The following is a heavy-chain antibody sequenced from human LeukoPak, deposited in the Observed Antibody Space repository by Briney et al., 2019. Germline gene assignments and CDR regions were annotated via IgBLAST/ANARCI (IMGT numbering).Heavy chain of an antibody. Sequence: SVQVSCKASGGTFSSYTISWVRQAPGQGLEWMGRIIPILGIANYAQKFQGRVTITADKSTSTAYMELSSLRSEDTAVYYCARDPDFWSGYYYMDVWGKGTTVTVSS. CDR2: IIPILGIA. J-gene: IGHJ6*03. CDR1: GGTFSSYT. V-gene: IGHV1-69*04. D-gene: IGHD3-3*01. CDR3: ARDPDFWSGYYYMDV.